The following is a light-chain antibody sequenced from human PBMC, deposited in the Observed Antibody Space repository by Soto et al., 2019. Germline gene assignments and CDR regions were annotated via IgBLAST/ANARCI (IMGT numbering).Light chain of an antibody. Sequence: EIVLTQSPATLSVSPGERATLSCRASQSVSSNLAWYQQKPGRAPRLLIYGASTRATGIPARFSGSGSGTEFTLTISSLQSEDFAVYYCQQRYITLYSFGQGTSLEIK. CDR1: QSVSSN. V-gene: IGKV3-15*01. CDR2: GAS. CDR3: QQRYITLYS. J-gene: IGKJ2*03.